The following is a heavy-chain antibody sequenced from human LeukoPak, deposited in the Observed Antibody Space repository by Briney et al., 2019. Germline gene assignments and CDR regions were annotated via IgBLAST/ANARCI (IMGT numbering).Heavy chain of an antibody. D-gene: IGHD2-2*01. CDR3: ARSLSTAGIAY. V-gene: IGHV4-38-2*01. J-gene: IGHJ4*02. CDR2: IYQSGST. CDR1: GYSISTGRY. Sequence: SETLSLTCAVSGYSISTGRYWGWIRQPPGKGLEWIGSIYQSGSTYYNPSLKSRVTISVDTSKNQFSLNLRSVTAADTAAYYCARSLSTAGIAYWRQGTLVTVSS.